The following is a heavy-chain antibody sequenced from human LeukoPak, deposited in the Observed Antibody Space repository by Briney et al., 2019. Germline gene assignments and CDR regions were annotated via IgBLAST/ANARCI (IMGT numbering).Heavy chain of an antibody. CDR2: IWYDGSNK. CDR3: ARGGIEYQLLPLPMDV. D-gene: IGHD2-2*01. J-gene: IGHJ6*03. V-gene: IGHV3-33*01. CDR1: GFTFSSYG. Sequence: PGGSLRLSCAASGFTFSSYGMHWVRQAPGKGLEWVAVIWYDGSNKYYADSVKGRFTISRDNSKTTLYLQMNSLRAEDTAVYYCARGGIEYQLLPLPMDVWGKGTTVTVSS.